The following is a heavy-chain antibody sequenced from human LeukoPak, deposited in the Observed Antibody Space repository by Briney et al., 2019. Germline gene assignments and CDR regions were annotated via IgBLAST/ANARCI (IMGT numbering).Heavy chain of an antibody. J-gene: IGHJ6*02. CDR3: ARDRGATDYYYYYGRDV. CDR1: GDSVSSNSAA. V-gene: IGHV6-1*01. CDR2: TYYRSKWYN. D-gene: IGHD1-26*01. Sequence: SQTLSLTCAISGDSVSSNSAAWNWIRQSPSRGLEWLGRTYYRSKWYNDYAVSVKSRITINPDTSKNQFSLQLNSVTPEDTAVYYCARDRGATDYYYYYGRDVWGQGPTVTVSS.